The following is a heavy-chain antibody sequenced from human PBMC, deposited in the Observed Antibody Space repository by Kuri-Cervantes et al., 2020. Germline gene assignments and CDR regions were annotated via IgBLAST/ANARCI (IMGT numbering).Heavy chain of an antibody. Sequence: GGSLRLSCAASGFTFRSYAMSWVRQAPGKGLEWVAVISYDGSNKYYADSVKGRFTISRDNSKNTLYLQMNSLRAEDTAVYYCARDILKLGNPYYYYYGMDVWGQGTTVTVSS. CDR1: GFTFRSYA. CDR2: ISYDGSNK. CDR3: ARDILKLGNPYYYYYGMDV. V-gene: IGHV3-30-3*01. D-gene: IGHD7-27*01. J-gene: IGHJ6*02.